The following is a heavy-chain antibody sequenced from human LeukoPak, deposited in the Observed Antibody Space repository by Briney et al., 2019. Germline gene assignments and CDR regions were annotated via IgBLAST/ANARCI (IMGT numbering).Heavy chain of an antibody. J-gene: IGHJ4*02. CDR3: ARDRAHTAMVNYYFDY. D-gene: IGHD5-18*01. CDR1: GYTFTGYY. V-gene: IGHV1-2*02. Sequence: ASVKVSCKASGYTFTGYYMHWVRQAPGQGLEWMGWINPNSGGTNYAQKFQGRVTMTRDTSISTAYMELSRLRSDDTAVYYCARDRAHTAMVNYYFDYWGQGTLVTVSS. CDR2: INPNSGGT.